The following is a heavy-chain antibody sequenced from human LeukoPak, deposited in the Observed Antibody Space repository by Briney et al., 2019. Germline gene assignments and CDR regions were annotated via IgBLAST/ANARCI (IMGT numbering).Heavy chain of an antibody. D-gene: IGHD3-10*01. Sequence: ASVKVSCKASGYTITSYGMSWGRQAPGQGLEWMGWIRACNGNTNYAKKPQGRVSMTTDTSTSTAYMELRSLRSDDTAVYYCAREARITMVRGVKYNWFDPWGQGTLVTVSS. CDR3: AREARITMVRGVKYNWFDP. CDR2: IRACNGNT. J-gene: IGHJ5*02. V-gene: IGHV1-18*01. CDR1: GYTITSYG.